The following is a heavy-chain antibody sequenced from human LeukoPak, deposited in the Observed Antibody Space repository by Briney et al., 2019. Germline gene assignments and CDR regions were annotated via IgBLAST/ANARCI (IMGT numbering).Heavy chain of an antibody. CDR2: IKPDGSEI. V-gene: IGHV3-7*02. J-gene: IGHJ4*02. CDR1: RFTFSDYW. Sequence: SGGSLRLSCAASRFTFSDYWMSWVRQAPGKGLEWVANIKPDGSEIYYVDSVKGRFTISRDNAKNSLYLQMNSLRAEDTAVYFCSHTLDSWGQGTLVTVSS. CDR3: SHTLDS. D-gene: IGHD2/OR15-2a*01.